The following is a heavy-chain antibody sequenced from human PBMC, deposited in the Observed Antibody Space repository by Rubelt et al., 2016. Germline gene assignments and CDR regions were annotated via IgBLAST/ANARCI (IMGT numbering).Heavy chain of an antibody. CDR2: FSTYNGNT. V-gene: IGHV1-18*01. CDR1: GYTFTTYG. J-gene: IGHJ4*02. D-gene: IGHD4-23*01. CDR3: AITRPDYGGHSWAKGNDY. Sequence: QVQLVQSGAEVKKPGASVKVSCKASGYTFTTYGISWVRQAPGQGLEWMGWFSTYNGNTNYAQKAQGVVTRTTYSSPRPAYLELRSLGPDDTAGYYWAITRPDYGGHSWAKGNDYWGQGTLVTVSS.